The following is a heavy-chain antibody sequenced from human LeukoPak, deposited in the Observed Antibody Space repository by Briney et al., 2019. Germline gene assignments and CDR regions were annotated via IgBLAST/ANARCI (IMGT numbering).Heavy chain of an antibody. V-gene: IGHV4-59*01. Sequence: PSETLSLTCTVSGGSISSYYWSWISQPPGKGLEWIGYIYYSGSTNYNPSLKSRVTMSVDTSKNQFSLKLGSVTAADTAVYYCASEDTSGTRSDYWGQGTLVTVSS. D-gene: IGHD1-1*01. CDR2: IYYSGST. J-gene: IGHJ4*02. CDR3: ASEDTSGTRSDY. CDR1: GGSISSYY.